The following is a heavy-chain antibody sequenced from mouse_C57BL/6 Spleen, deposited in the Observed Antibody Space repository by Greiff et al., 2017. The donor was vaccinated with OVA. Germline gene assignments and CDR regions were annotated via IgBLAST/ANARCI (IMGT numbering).Heavy chain of an antibody. CDR2: IYPGDGDT. J-gene: IGHJ2*01. D-gene: IGHD2-14*01. Sequence: QVQLQQSGPELVKPGASVKISCKASGYAFSSSWMNWVKQRPGKGLEWIGRIYPGDGDTNYNGKFKGKATLTADKSSSTAYMQLSSLTSEDSAVYFCARGGIGYFDYWGQGTTLTVSS. CDR3: ARGGIGYFDY. V-gene: IGHV1-82*01. CDR1: GYAFSSSW.